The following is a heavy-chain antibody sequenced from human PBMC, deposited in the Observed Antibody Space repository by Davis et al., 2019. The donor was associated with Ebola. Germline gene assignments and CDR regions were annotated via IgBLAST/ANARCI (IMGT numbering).Heavy chain of an antibody. Sequence: MPSETLSLTCAVYGGSFSGYYWSWIRQPPGKGLEWIGEINHSGSTNYNPALESRVTISVDTSKNQFSLKLSSVTAADTAVYYCARHLIPDSSGFNEVFQHWGQGTLVTVSS. CDR2: INHSGST. J-gene: IGHJ1*01. V-gene: IGHV4-34*01. CDR3: ARHLIPDSSGFNEVFQH. CDR1: GGSFSGYY. D-gene: IGHD3-22*01.